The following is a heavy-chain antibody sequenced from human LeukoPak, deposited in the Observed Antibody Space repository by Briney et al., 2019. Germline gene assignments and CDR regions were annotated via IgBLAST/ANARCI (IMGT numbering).Heavy chain of an antibody. CDR2: IYYSGST. CDR1: GGSISSSSYY. CDR3: ARRVDMAAAGGIYFDY. V-gene: IGHV4-39*01. J-gene: IGHJ4*02. D-gene: IGHD6-13*01. Sequence: SETLSLTCTVSGGSISSSSYYWGWIRQPPGKGLEWIGSIYYSGSTYYNPSLKSRVTISVDTSKNQFSLKLSSVTAADTAVYYCARRVDMAAAGGIYFDYWGQGTLVTVSS.